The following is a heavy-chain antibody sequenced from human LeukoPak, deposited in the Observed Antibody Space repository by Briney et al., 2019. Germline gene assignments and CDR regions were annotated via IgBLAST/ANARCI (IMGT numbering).Heavy chain of an antibody. D-gene: IGHD3-3*01. CDR1: GGSISSYY. Sequence: SETLSLTCTVSGGSISSYYWSWIRQPPGKGLEWIGYIYYSGSTNYNPSLKSRVTISVDTSKNQFSLKLSSVTAADTAVYYCAKGVLRFLEWLSPGGIDYWGQGTLITVSS. J-gene: IGHJ4*02. CDR3: AKGVLRFLEWLSPGGIDY. CDR2: IYYSGST. V-gene: IGHV4-59*01.